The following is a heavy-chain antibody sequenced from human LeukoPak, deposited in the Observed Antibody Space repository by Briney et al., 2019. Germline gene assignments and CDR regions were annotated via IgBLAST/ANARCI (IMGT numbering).Heavy chain of an antibody. D-gene: IGHD5-24*01. J-gene: IGHJ4*02. CDR3: ARGLDGDVYNFIDYFDY. Sequence: ASVKVSCKASGYTFTSYGISWVRQAPGQGLEWMGWISAYNGNTNYAQKLQGRVTMTTDTSTSTAYMELRSLRSDDTAVYYCARGLDGDVYNFIDYFDYWGQGTLVTVSS. V-gene: IGHV1-18*01. CDR2: ISAYNGNT. CDR1: GYTFTSYG.